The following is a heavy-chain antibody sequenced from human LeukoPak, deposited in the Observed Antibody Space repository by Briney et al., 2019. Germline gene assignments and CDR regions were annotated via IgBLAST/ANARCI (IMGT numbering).Heavy chain of an antibody. V-gene: IGHV3-23*01. J-gene: IGHJ4*02. CDR1: RFTFSSYA. D-gene: IGHD3-3*01. CDR3: ARGRGFWSGYYLDY. CDR2: ISDSGGGS. Sequence: PGGSLRLSCAASRFTFSSYAMSWVRQAPGKGLEWVSVISDSGGGSYYADSVKGRFTISRDNAKNSLYLQMNSLRAEDTAVYYCARGRGFWSGYYLDYWGQGTLVTVSS.